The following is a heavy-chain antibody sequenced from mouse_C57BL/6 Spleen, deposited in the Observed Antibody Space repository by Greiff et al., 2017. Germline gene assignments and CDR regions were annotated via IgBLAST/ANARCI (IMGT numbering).Heavy chain of an antibody. Sequence: QVQLQQSGAELVRPGTSVKVSCKASGYAFTNYLIEWVKQRPGQGLEWIGVINPGSGGTNYNEKFKGKATLTADKSSSTAYMQLSSLTSEDSAVYFCARSPPYYYGSGYDYYAMDYWGQGTSVTVSS. CDR2: INPGSGGT. D-gene: IGHD1-1*01. CDR1: GYAFTNYL. J-gene: IGHJ4*01. V-gene: IGHV1-54*01. CDR3: ARSPPYYYGSGYDYYAMDY.